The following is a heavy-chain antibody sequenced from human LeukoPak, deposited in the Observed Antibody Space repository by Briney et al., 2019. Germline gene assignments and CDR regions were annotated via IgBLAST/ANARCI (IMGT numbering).Heavy chain of an antibody. Sequence: ASVKVSCRASGYTFTGYYMHWVRQAPGQGLEWMGWINPNSGGTNYAQKFQGRVTMTRDTSISTAYMELSSLRSEDTAVYYCARDLGYCSGGSCYTLPFDYWGQGTLVTVSS. CDR2: INPNSGGT. D-gene: IGHD2-15*01. CDR1: GYTFTGYY. J-gene: IGHJ4*02. V-gene: IGHV1-2*02. CDR3: ARDLGYCSGGSCYTLPFDY.